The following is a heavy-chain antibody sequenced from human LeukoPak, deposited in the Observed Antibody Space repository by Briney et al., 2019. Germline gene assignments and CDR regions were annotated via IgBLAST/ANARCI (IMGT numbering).Heavy chain of an antibody. CDR2: ISSSSTII. V-gene: IGHV3-48*01. CDR1: GFTFSNYG. CDR3: AKNSGSYHFDS. Sequence: GGSLRLSCAASGFTFSNYGMNWVRQAPGKGLEWVSYISSSSTIIYYADSVKGRFTISRDNAKSSLYLQMNSLRAEDTAVYYCAKNSGSYHFDSWGQGTLVTVSS. J-gene: IGHJ4*02. D-gene: IGHD1-26*01.